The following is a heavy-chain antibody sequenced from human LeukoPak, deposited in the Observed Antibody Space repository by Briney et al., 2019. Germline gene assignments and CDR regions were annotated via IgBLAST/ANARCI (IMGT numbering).Heavy chain of an antibody. J-gene: IGHJ6*02. V-gene: IGHV3-21*01. Sequence: GGSLRLSCAASGFTFSSYSMNWVRQAPGKGLEWVSSISSSSSYIYYADSVKGRFTISRDNAKNSLYLQMNSLRAEDTAVYYCARVEYSSSRFYYYYGMDVWGQGTTVTVSS. D-gene: IGHD6-6*01. CDR2: ISSSSSYI. CDR3: ARVEYSSSRFYYYYGMDV. CDR1: GFTFSSYS.